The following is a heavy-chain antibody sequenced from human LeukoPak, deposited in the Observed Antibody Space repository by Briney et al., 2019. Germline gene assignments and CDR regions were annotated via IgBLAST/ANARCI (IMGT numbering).Heavy chain of an antibody. J-gene: IGHJ5*02. Sequence: AASVKVSCKTSGGTSRYYAIGWLRQAPGHGLEWMGGLIPMFGTTNYAQQFQGRVTITADESTTTSYMELSRLRFEDTAVYFCARVAAGTTFMDNWFDPWGQGTLVTVSS. CDR1: GGTSRYYA. D-gene: IGHD1-7*01. V-gene: IGHV1-69*13. CDR3: ARVAAGTTFMDNWFDP. CDR2: LIPMFGTT.